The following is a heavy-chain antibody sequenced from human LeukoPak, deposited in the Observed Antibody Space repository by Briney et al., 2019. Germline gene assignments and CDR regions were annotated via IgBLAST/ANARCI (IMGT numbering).Heavy chain of an antibody. CDR1: GDSVSSNSAA. CDR2: TYYRSKWYN. J-gene: IGHJ4*02. Sequence: SQTLSLTCAISGDSVSSNSAAWNWIRQSPSRGLEWLGRTYYRSKWYNDYAVSVKSRITIDPDTSKNQFSLQLNSVTPEDTAVYYCARDLLGPVVAATPYFDYWGQGTLVTVSS. CDR3: ARDLLGPVVAATPYFDY. D-gene: IGHD2-15*01. V-gene: IGHV6-1*01.